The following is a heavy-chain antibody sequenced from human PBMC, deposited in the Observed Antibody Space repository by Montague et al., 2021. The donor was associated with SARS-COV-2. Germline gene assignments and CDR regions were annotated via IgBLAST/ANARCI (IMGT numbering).Heavy chain of an antibody. Sequence: PALVTPTQTLTLTCTFSGFSLSTSGVGVGWIRQPPGKALEWLALIYWDDGKRYSPSLKSRLTITKDTSKNQVVLTMTNMDPVDTATYYCAHSRITMVRGVINYYGMDVGGQGTTVTVSS. CDR1: GFSLSTSGVG. CDR3: AHSRITMVRGVINYYGMDV. V-gene: IGHV2-5*02. CDR2: IYWDDGK. D-gene: IGHD3-10*01. J-gene: IGHJ6*02.